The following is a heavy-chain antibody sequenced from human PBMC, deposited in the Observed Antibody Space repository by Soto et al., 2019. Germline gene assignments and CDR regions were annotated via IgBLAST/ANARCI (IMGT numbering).Heavy chain of an antibody. D-gene: IGHD3-22*01. CDR1: GFTFTNHN. Sequence: PGGSLRLSCAASGFTFTNHNMNWVRQAPGKGLEWVSSISSSSSFRNYADSVKGRFSISRDNDKNLVYLQMDSLKAEDTAVYYCARDPPLSVLVLVDSDDFWGKGTMVTVS. V-gene: IGHV3-21*01. CDR2: ISSSSSFR. J-gene: IGHJ4*02. CDR3: ARDPPLSVLVLVDSDDF.